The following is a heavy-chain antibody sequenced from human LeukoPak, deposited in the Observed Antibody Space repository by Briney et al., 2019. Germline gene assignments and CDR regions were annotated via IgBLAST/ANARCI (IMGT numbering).Heavy chain of an antibody. CDR2: ISTYNGDT. V-gene: IGHV1-18*01. J-gene: IGHJ4*02. D-gene: IGHD2-15*01. CDR3: GRGPYCSGATCYSQYFDY. Sequence: GASVKVSCMASGYTFITYGSSWVRQAPGQGLEWMGWISTYNGDTKYSQKLQGRVTMTTDTSTSTAYMELRSLRSDDTAVYYCGRGPYCSGATCYSQYFDYWGQGTLVTVSS. CDR1: GYTFITYG.